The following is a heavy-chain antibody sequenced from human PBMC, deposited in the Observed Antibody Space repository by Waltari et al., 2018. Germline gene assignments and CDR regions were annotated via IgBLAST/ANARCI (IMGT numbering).Heavy chain of an antibody. D-gene: IGHD6-19*01. J-gene: IGHJ4*02. Sequence: VQLVESGGGSVQPGGSLRLSCAASGFNFSNYWMSWVRQAPGKGLEWVANIKQDGSEQYYVDSVKGRFSISRDNAKNSLFLEVNSLRVEDTAVYYCAISGFSGGCTSGCYRFWGQGTLVTVSS. CDR2: IKQDGSEQ. CDR3: AISGFSGGCTSGCYRF. CDR1: GFNFSNYW. V-gene: IGHV3-7*01.